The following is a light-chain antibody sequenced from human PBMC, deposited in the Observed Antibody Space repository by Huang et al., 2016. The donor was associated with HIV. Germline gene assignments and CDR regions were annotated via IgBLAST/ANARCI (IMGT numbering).Light chain of an antibody. CDR1: QSIGTY. V-gene: IGKV1-39*01. Sequence: DIQMTQSPSSLSASVGDRVTIACRASQSIGTYLNWYQKKPGKAPRRLIHVASSLKSGVPSRFSGSGSGTDFTLTISSLQPEDFATYYCQQSYSALGLTFGGGTKVEIK. J-gene: IGKJ4*01. CDR3: QQSYSALGLT. CDR2: VAS.